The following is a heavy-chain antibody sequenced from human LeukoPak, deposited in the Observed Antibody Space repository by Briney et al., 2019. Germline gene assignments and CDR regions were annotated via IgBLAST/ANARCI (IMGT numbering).Heavy chain of an antibody. Sequence: PGGSLRLSCAASGFTFSSYAMHWVRQAPGKGLEWVAVISYDGSNKYYADSVKGRFTISRDNSKNTLYLQMNSLRAEDTAVYYCARELYYDSSGYRLDAFDIWGQGTMVTVSS. CDR2: ISYDGSNK. J-gene: IGHJ3*02. CDR1: GFTFSSYA. V-gene: IGHV3-30*04. CDR3: ARELYYDSSGYRLDAFDI. D-gene: IGHD3-22*01.